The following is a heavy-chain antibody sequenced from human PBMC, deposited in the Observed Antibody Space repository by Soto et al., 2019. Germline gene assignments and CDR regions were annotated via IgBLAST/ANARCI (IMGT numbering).Heavy chain of an antibody. Sequence: EVQLVESGGGLVQPGGSLKLSCAASGFTFSGSAMHWVRQASGKGLEWVGRIRSKANSYATAYAASVKGRFTISRDDSKNTAYLQMNSLKTEDTAVYYCTMPTVTTWGYWGQGTLVTVSS. V-gene: IGHV3-73*01. J-gene: IGHJ4*02. D-gene: IGHD4-17*01. CDR3: TMPTVTTWGY. CDR2: IRSKANSYAT. CDR1: GFTFSGSA.